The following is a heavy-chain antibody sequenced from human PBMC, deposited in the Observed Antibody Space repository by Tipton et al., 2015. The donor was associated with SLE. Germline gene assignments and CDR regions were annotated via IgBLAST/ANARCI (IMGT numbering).Heavy chain of an antibody. Sequence: SLRLSCAASGFTFSSYDMHWVRQATGKGLEWVSAISGSGGSTYYADSVKGRFTISRDNSKNTLYLQMNSLRAEDTAVYYCAKQLHYDFLTGHAPGMDVWGQGTTVTVSS. CDR3: AKQLHYDFLTGHAPGMDV. V-gene: IGHV3-23*01. CDR1: GFTFSSYD. D-gene: IGHD3-9*01. CDR2: ISGSGGST. J-gene: IGHJ6*02.